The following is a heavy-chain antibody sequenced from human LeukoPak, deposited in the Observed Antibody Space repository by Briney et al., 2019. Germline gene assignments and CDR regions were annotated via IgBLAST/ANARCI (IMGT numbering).Heavy chain of an antibody. D-gene: IGHD6-13*01. V-gene: IGHV4-59*08. Sequence: SETLSLTCTVSGGSISSYYWSWIRQPPGKGLEWIGYIYYSGSTNYNPSLKSRVTISVDTSKNQFSLQLNSVTPDDTAVYYCARYTSSWYLDYWGQGILVTVSS. J-gene: IGHJ4*02. CDR1: GGSISSYY. CDR3: ARYTSSWYLDY. CDR2: IYYSGST.